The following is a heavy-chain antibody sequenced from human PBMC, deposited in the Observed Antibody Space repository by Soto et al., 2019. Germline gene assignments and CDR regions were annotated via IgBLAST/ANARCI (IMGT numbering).Heavy chain of an antibody. J-gene: IGHJ4*02. CDR2: INTNGGST. Sequence: QVHLVQSGAEVKKPGASVKVSCKASGYIFINYYIHWVRQAPGQGLEWIGIINTNGGSTNYAQKFRGRITMARDTSTSTVYMDLSRLRSDDTDVDYCARDLAAADYWGQGTLVTVSS. CDR3: ARDLAAADY. V-gene: IGHV1-46*01. D-gene: IGHD6-13*01. CDR1: GYIFINYY.